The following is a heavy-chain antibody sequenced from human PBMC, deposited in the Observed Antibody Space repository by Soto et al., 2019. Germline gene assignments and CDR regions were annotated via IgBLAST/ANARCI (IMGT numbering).Heavy chain of an antibody. J-gene: IGHJ4*02. Sequence: QVQLLQSGAEVKKPGSSVKVSCKASGGTFSSYAISWVRQAPGQGLELMGGIIPIFGTANYAQKFQGRVTITADESTSTAYMELSSLRSEDTAVYDCARDRALSGTRYFDYWGQGTLVTVSS. D-gene: IGHD6-19*01. CDR2: IIPIFGTA. CDR3: ARDRALSGTRYFDY. CDR1: GGTFSSYA. V-gene: IGHV1-69*01.